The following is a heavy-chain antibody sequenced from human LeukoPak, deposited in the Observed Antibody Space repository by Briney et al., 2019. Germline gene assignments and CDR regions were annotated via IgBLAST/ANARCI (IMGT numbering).Heavy chain of an antibody. D-gene: IGHD3-10*01. CDR3: ARDPGFGEPIIPNAFDI. CDR1: GGSINYYY. CDR2: IYSTGTT. J-gene: IGHJ3*02. Sequence: SETLSLTCTVSGGSINYYYWNWVRQPPGKGLEWFGFIYSTGTTNYNPSLKSRVTISVDTSKNQFSLKLSSVTAADTAVYYCARDPGFGEPIIPNAFDIWGQGTMVTVSS. V-gene: IGHV4-59*01.